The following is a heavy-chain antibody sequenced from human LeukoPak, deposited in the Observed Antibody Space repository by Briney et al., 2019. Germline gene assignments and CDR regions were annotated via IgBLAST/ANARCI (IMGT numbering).Heavy chain of an antibody. Sequence: ASVKVSCKASGGTFSSYAISWVRQAPGQGLEWMGGIIPIFGTANYAQKFQGRVTITADGSTSTAYMELSSLRSEDTAVYYCSRSGPGSCSGGSCYSNYWGQGTLVTVSS. CDR2: IIPIFGTA. CDR3: SRSGPGSCSGGSCYSNY. V-gene: IGHV1-69*13. D-gene: IGHD2-15*01. J-gene: IGHJ4*02. CDR1: GGTFSSYA.